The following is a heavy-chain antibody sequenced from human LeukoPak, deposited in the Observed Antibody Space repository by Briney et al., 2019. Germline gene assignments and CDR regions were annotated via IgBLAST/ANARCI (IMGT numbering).Heavy chain of an antibody. CDR3: ARDMKAGFPEYSSSNSCPGNADY. CDR2: ISAYNGNT. Sequence: ASVKVSCKASGYTFTSYGISWVRQAPGQGLEWMGWISAYNGNTNYAQKLQGRVTMTTDTSTSTAYMELRSLRSDDTAVYYCARDMKAGFPEYSSSNSCPGNADYWGQGTLVTVSS. D-gene: IGHD2-2*01. V-gene: IGHV1-18*01. CDR1: GYTFTSYG. J-gene: IGHJ4*02.